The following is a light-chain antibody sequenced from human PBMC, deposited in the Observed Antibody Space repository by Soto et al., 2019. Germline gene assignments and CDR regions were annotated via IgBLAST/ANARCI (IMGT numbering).Light chain of an antibody. J-gene: IGLJ1*01. Sequence: QSALTQPRSVSGSPGQSVTISCTGTSSDVGGYNYVSWYQQRPGKAPKLMIYDVSKRPSGVPDRFSGSKSGNTASLTISGLQAEDEADYYCCPYAGSYSYVFGTGTKVTVL. V-gene: IGLV2-11*01. CDR1: SSDVGGYNY. CDR3: CPYAGSYSYV. CDR2: DVS.